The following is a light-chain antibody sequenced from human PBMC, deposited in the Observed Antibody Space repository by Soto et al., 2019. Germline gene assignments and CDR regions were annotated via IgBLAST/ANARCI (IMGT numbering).Light chain of an antibody. CDR2: DVK. J-gene: IGLJ1*01. Sequence: QAVVTQPASVSGSPGQSITLSCTGTGSDVGAYNYVSWYQHHPGKAPKLMIYDVKNRPSGVSNRFSGSKSGNTASLTISGLQAEDEADYYCNSYTTSNTYVFGTGTKLTVL. V-gene: IGLV2-14*03. CDR1: GSDVGAYNY. CDR3: NSYTTSNTYV.